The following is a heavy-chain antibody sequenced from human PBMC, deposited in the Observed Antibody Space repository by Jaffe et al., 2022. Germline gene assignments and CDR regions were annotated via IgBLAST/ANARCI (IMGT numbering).Heavy chain of an antibody. CDR1: GYSITSGYY. V-gene: IGHV4-38-2*02. Sequence: QVQLQESGPGLVKPSETLSLTCAVTGYSITSGYYWGWIRQSPGKGMEWIGSMYHSGSTYYNPSLKSRLTLSVDTSKSLFSLRLRSVTAADTAVYYCARDNEPYYFDFWGQGTLVTVSS. CDR2: MYHSGST. CDR3: ARDNEPYYFDF. D-gene: IGHD1-1*01. J-gene: IGHJ4*02.